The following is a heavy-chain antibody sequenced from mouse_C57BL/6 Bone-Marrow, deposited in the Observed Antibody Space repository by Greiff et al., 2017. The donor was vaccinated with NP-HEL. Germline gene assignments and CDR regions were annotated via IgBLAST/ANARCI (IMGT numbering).Heavy chain of an antibody. J-gene: IGHJ3*01. V-gene: IGHV1-81*01. CDR1: GYTFTSYG. D-gene: IGHD1-1*01. CDR2: IYPRSGNT. CDR3: ARGVGYYGSSYPFAY. Sequence: QVQLQQSGAELARPGASVKLSCKASGYTFTSYGISWVKQRTGQGLEWIGEIYPRSGNTYYHEKFKGKATLTADKSSSTAYMELRSLTSEDSAVYFCARGVGYYGSSYPFAYWGQGTLVTVSA.